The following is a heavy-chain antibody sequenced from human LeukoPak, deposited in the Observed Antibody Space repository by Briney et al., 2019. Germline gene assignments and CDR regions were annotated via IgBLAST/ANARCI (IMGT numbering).Heavy chain of an antibody. V-gene: IGHV3-21*01. CDR2: ISSSSSYI. CDR1: GFTFSSYS. J-gene: IGHJ4*02. CDR3: AREGKLRFLEWLLSFDY. Sequence: GGSLRLSCAASGFTFSSYSMNWVRQAPGKGLEWVSSISSSSSYIYYADSVKGRFTISRDNAKNSLYLQMNSLRAEDTAVYYCAREGKLRFLEWLLSFDYWGQGTLVTVCS. D-gene: IGHD3-3*01.